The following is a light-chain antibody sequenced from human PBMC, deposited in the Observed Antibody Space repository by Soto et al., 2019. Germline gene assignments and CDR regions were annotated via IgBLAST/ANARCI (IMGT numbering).Light chain of an antibody. CDR2: DAY. CDR3: QHYKSELYT. CDR1: LGISIR. J-gene: IGKJ2*01. V-gene: IGKV1-5*01. Sequence: LPITLSTSTLPPSVEDRLTITCRASLGISIRLAWYQQRPGQAPKVLIYDAYNLESGVPTRFSGSASGTEFTLTISSLQPDDFATYYCQHYKSELYTFGQGTKVDIK.